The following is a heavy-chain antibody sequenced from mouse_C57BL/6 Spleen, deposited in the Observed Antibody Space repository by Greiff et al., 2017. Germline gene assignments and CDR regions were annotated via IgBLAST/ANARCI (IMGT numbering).Heavy chain of an antibody. CDR1: GFTFSSYG. V-gene: IGHV5-6*02. Sequence: DVMLVESGGDLVKPGGSLKLSCAASGFTFSSYGMSWVRQTPDKRLEWVATISSGGSYTYYPDSVKGRFTISRDNAKNTLYLQMSSLKSEDTAMYYCARRYDYDVYWYFDVWGTGTTVTVSS. J-gene: IGHJ1*03. CDR3: ARRYDYDVYWYFDV. CDR2: ISSGGSYT. D-gene: IGHD2-4*01.